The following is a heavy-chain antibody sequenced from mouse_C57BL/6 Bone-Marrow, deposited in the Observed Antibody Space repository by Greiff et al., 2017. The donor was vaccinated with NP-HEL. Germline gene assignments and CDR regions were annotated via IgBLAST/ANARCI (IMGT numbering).Heavy chain of an antibody. CDR2: IWSGGST. D-gene: IGHD2-12*01. V-gene: IGHV2-2*01. J-gene: IGHJ2*01. Sequence: VKLMESGPGLVQPSQSLSITCTVSGFSLTSYGVHWVRQSPGKGLEWMGVIWSGGSTDYNADFISRLSISTDNANSQVFFKMNSLQADDTAIYYCARSSFYSRDYWGQGTTLTVSS. CDR1: GFSLTSYG. CDR3: ARSSFYSRDY.